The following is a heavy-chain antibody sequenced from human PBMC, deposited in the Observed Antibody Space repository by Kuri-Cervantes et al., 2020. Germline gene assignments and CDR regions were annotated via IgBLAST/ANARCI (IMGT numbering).Heavy chain of an antibody. J-gene: IGHJ4*02. CDR2: FYNTGRA. D-gene: IGHD6-13*01. CDR3: AREEGVYNIPWYLAY. V-gene: IGHV4-61*01. Sequence: GSLRLSCTVSGGSVSSGSYYGSWSLQPPGKALEWIAHFYNTGRASYNPSLKSRVTISLDTSRNLLSLTLPSVTAADTAGYCCAREEGVYNIPWYLAYWGQGTPVTVSS. CDR1: GGSVSSGSYY.